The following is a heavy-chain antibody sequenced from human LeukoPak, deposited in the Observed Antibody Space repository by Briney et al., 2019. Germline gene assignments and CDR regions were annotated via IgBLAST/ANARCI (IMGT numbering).Heavy chain of an antibody. CDR2: ISGTGGST. D-gene: IGHD4-17*01. CDR3: ARAPVTTTNYYYYGMDV. CDR1: GFTFSNYA. V-gene: IGHV3-23*01. Sequence: GGSLRLSCAASGFTFSNYAMSWVRQAPGKGLEWVAGISGTGGSTYYADSVKGRFTISRDNSKNTLYLQMNSLRAEDTAVYYCARAPVTTTNYYYYGMDVWGQGTTVTVSS. J-gene: IGHJ6*02.